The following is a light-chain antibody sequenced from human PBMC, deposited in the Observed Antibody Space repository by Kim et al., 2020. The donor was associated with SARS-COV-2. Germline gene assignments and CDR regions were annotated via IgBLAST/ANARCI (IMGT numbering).Light chain of an antibody. V-gene: IGLV2-14*03. CDR3: SSYTSSSTQV. CDR2: DVS. J-gene: IGLJ1*01. CDR1: SSDVGGYNY. Sequence: RQITRSCTGTSSDVGGYNYVSWYQQHPGKAPRLMIYDVSNRPSGVSNRFSGSKSGNTASLTISGRQAEDEADYYCSSYTSSSTQVFGTGTKVTVL.